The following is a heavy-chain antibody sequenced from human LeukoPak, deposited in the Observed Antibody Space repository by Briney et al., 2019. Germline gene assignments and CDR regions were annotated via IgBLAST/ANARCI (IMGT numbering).Heavy chain of an antibody. CDR2: IIPIFGTA. D-gene: IGHD5-12*01. J-gene: IGHJ5*02. Sequence: SVKVSCKASGGTFSSYAISWVRQAPGQGLEWMGGIIPIFGTANYAQKFQGRVTITADESTSTAYMELSSLRSEDTAVYYCARGSYSGYDLYWFDPWGQGTLVTVSS. CDR1: GGTFSSYA. CDR3: ARGSYSGYDLYWFDP. V-gene: IGHV1-69*13.